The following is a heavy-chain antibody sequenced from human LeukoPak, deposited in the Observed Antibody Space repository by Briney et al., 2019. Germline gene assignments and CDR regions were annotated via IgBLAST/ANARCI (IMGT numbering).Heavy chain of an antibody. D-gene: IGHD5-12*01. CDR3: ARDRGYSGYPSSFDP. CDR2: IYYSGST. V-gene: IGHV4-59*01. Sequence: SETLSLTCTVSGGSSSSYYWSWIRQPPGKGLEWIGYIYYSGSTNYNPSLKSRVTISVDTSKNQFSLKLSSVTAADTAVYYCARDRGYSGYPSSFDPWGQGTLVTVSS. J-gene: IGHJ5*02. CDR1: GGSSSSYY.